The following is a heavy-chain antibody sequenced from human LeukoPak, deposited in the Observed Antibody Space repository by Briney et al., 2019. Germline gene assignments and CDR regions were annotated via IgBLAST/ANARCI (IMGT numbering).Heavy chain of an antibody. CDR2: INPNSGGT. J-gene: IGHJ4*02. V-gene: IGHV1-2*02. CDR3: ARAPPPHIKWDY. D-gene: IGHD2-21*01. CDR1: GYTFTGYY. Sequence: ASVKVSCKASGYTFTGYYMHWVRQAPGQGLEWMGWINPNSGGTNYAQKFQGRVTMTRDTSISTAYMELSRLRSDDTAVHYCARAPPPHIKWDYWGQGTLVTVSS.